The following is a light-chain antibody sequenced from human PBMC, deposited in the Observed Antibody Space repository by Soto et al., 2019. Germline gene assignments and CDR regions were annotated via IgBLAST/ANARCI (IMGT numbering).Light chain of an antibody. CDR2: GAS. J-gene: IGKJ1*01. CDR1: QSVSSSY. V-gene: IGKV3-20*01. Sequence: EIVLTQSPGTLSLSPGERATLSCRASQSVSSSYLAWYQQKPGQAPRLLSYGASSRATGIPDRFSGSGSGTDFTRTSSRLEPEDFAVYYCQKYGSSPWTFGQGTKVEIK. CDR3: QKYGSSPWT.